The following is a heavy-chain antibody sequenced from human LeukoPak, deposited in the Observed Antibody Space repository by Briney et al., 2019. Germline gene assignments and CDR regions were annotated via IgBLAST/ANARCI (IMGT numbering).Heavy chain of an antibody. J-gene: IGHJ3*02. CDR3: ARGRKTGTRVAVDI. CDR1: GYTFTSYD. CDR2: MGPNNGNT. V-gene: IGHV1-8*01. Sequence: ASVKVSCRASGYTFTSYDINWVRQATGQELEWMGWMGPNNGNTGYAQKFQGRVTMTRNTSISTAYMELSSLRSEDTAVYYCARGRKTGTRVAVDIWGQGTMVTVSS.